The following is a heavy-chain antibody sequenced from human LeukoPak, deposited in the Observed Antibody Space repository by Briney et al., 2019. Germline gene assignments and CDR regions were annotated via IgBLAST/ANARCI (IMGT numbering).Heavy chain of an antibody. J-gene: IGHJ4*02. Sequence: GGSLRLSCAASGFTFSSYWMSWVRQAPGKGLVWVSRINNDGSTTAYADSVKGRFTISRDNAKNTLYLQMNSLRAEDTAVYYCAKTDWLDYWGQGTLVTVSS. V-gene: IGHV3-74*01. D-gene: IGHD3-9*01. CDR3: AKTDWLDY. CDR1: GFTFSSYW. CDR2: INNDGSTT.